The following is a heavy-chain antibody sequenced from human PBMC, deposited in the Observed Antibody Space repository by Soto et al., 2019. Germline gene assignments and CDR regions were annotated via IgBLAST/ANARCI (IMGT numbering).Heavy chain of an antibody. Sequence: SETLSLTCTVSGGSISTYYWSWIRQPPGKGLEWIGYIYYSGSTNYNPSLKSRVTISVDTSKNQFSLKLSSVTAADTAVYYCARGLNWDFFDYWGQGTLVTVSS. CDR3: ARGLNWDFFDY. CDR1: GGSISTYY. D-gene: IGHD7-27*01. CDR2: IYYSGST. V-gene: IGHV4-59*01. J-gene: IGHJ4*02.